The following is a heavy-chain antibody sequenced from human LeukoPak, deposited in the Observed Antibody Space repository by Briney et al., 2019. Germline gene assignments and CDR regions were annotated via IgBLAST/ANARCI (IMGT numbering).Heavy chain of an antibody. D-gene: IGHD1-7*01. Sequence: SETLSLTCTVSGGSISSYYWSWIRQPPGKGLEWIGEINHSGSTNYNPSLKSRVTISVDTSKNQFSLKLSSVTAADTAVYYCARGWGTGTTRAYFDYWGQGTLVTVSS. V-gene: IGHV4-34*01. J-gene: IGHJ4*02. CDR2: INHSGST. CDR3: ARGWGTGTTRAYFDY. CDR1: GGSISSYY.